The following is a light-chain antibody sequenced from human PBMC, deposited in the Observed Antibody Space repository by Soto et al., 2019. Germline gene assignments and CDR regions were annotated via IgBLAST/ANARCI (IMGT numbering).Light chain of an antibody. CDR2: AAS. CDR1: QGISSY. CDR3: QQLNSYPPAIT. J-gene: IGKJ5*01. V-gene: IGKV1-9*01. Sequence: DIQLTQSPSFLSASVGDRVTITCRASQGISSYLAWYQQKPGKAPKLLIYAASTLQSGVPSRFSGSGSGTEFTLTISSLQPEDFATYYCQQLNSYPPAITFGQGTRLDIK.